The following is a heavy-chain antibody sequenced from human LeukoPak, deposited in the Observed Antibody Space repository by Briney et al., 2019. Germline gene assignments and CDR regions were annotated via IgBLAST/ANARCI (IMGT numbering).Heavy chain of an antibody. CDR3: ARGAVAGTFLDY. V-gene: IGHV4-34*01. CDR1: GFTFSSYS. Sequence: SGGSLRLSCAASGFTFSSYSMNWIRQPPGKGLEWIGEINHSGSTNYNPSLKSRVTISVDTSKNQFSLKLSSVTAADTAVYYCARGAVAGTFLDYWGQGTLVTVSS. CDR2: INHSGST. D-gene: IGHD6-19*01. J-gene: IGHJ4*02.